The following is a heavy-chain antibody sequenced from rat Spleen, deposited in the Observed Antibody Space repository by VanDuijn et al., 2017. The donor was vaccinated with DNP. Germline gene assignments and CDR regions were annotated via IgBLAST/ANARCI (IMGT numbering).Heavy chain of an antibody. D-gene: IGHD4-1*01. Sequence: EVKLVESGGGLVQPGRSLKLSCAASGFHFNDYWMGWVRQAPGKGLEWIGEINEDSGTINYTPSLKDKLTISRDNAQNTLYLQMSKLGSEDSAIYYCSREGLRASDYWGQGVLVTVSS. CDR1: GFHFNDYW. CDR3: SREGLRASDY. J-gene: IGHJ2*01. V-gene: IGHV4-2*01. CDR2: INEDSGTI.